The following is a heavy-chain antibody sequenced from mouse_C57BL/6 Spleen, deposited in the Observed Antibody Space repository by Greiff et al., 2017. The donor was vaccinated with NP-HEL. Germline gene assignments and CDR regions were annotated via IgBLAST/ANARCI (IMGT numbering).Heavy chain of an antibody. D-gene: IGHD1-1*01. Sequence: EVQLVESEGGLVQPGSSMKLSCTASGFTFSDYYMAWVRQVPEKGLEWVANINYDGSSTYYLDSLKSRFIISRDNAKNILYLQMSSLKSEDTATYYCAREEDYGSSHFAYWGQGTLVTVSA. J-gene: IGHJ3*01. CDR3: AREEDYGSSHFAY. CDR2: INYDGSST. CDR1: GFTFSDYY. V-gene: IGHV5-16*01.